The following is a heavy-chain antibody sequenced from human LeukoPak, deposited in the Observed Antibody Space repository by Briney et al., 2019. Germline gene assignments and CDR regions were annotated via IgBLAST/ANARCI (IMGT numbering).Heavy chain of an antibody. V-gene: IGHV1-2*02. J-gene: IGHJ5*02. CDR2: INPNSGGT. D-gene: IGHD3-10*01. Sequence: GASVKVSCKASGYTFTSYYMHWVRQAPGQGLEWMGWINPNSGGTNYAQKFQGRVTMTRDTSISTAYMELSRLRSDDTAVYYCARSSVWFGDLNWFDPWGQGTLVTVSS. CDR3: ARSSVWFGDLNWFDP. CDR1: GYTFTSYY.